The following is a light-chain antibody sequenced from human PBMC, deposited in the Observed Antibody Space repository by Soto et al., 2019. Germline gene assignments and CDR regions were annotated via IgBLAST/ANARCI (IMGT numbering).Light chain of an antibody. Sequence: EIVLTQSPGTLSLSPGERDTLSCRASQSVSSSYLAWYQQKPGQAPRLLIYGASSRATGIPDRFSGGGSGTDFARTISRLEPEYFAVYYCQQYGTSPFTCGPGTKVDIK. V-gene: IGKV3-20*01. CDR2: GAS. J-gene: IGKJ3*01. CDR3: QQYGTSPFT. CDR1: QSVSSSY.